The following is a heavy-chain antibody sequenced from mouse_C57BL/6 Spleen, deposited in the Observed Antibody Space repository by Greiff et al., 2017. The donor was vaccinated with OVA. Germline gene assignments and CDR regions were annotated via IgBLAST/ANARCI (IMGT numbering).Heavy chain of an antibody. CDR2: INPNNGGT. D-gene: IGHD1-3*01. Sequence: EVKLQQSGPELVKPGASVKISCKASGYTFTDYYMNWVKQSHGKSLEWIGDINPNNGGTSYNQKFKGKATLTVDKSSSTAYMELRSLTSEDSAVYYCASPPGLRAYWGQGTLVTVSA. CDR1: GYTFTDYY. CDR3: ASPPGLRAY. V-gene: IGHV1-26*01. J-gene: IGHJ3*01.